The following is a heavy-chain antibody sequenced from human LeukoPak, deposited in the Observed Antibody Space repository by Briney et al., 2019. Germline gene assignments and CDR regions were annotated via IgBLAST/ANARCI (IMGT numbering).Heavy chain of an antibody. CDR2: INSDGSST. J-gene: IGHJ6*04. CDR3: ARDQMAYCSSTSCYDDGMDV. D-gene: IGHD2-2*01. CDR1: GFTFRRYW. Sequence: GGSLRLSCAASGFTFRRYWMHWLGQAPGKGLVWVSRINSDGSSTSYADSVKGRFTISRDNAKNTLYLQMNSLRAEDTAVYYCARDQMAYCSSTSCYDDGMDVWGKGTTVTVSS. V-gene: IGHV3-74*01.